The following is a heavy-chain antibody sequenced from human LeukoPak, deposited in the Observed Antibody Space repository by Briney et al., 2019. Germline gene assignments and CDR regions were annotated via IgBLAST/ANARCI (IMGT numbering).Heavy chain of an antibody. CDR3: ARLMAGAGIYYFDY. J-gene: IGHJ4*02. V-gene: IGHV4-39*01. D-gene: IGHD3-10*01. CDR1: GGSISSSSYY. Sequence: PSETLSLTCTVSGGSISSSSYYWGWIRQPPGKGLEWIGTIYYSGSLKSRVTISVDTSKNQFSLKLSSVTAADTAVYYCARLMAGAGIYYFDYGGRGPLAPVPS. CDR2: IYYSG.